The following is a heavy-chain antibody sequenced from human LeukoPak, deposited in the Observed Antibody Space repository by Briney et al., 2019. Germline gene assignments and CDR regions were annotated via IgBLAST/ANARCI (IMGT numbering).Heavy chain of an antibody. J-gene: IGHJ4*02. CDR2: IYYGGST. CDR3: ARGSGYSSLDY. Sequence: SETLSLTCTVSGGSISSYYWSWIRQPPGKGLEWIGYIYYGGSTNYNPSLKSRVTISIDTSKNQFSLKVSSVTAADTAVYYCARGSGYSSLDYWGQGTLVTVSS. D-gene: IGHD3-22*01. V-gene: IGHV4-59*12. CDR1: GGSISSYY.